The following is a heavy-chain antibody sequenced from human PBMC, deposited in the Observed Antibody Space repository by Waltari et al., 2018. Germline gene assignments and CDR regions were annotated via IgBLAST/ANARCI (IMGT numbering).Heavy chain of an antibody. D-gene: IGHD3-22*01. V-gene: IGHV4-39*02. J-gene: IGHJ4*02. CDR3: ARSSGYYSDYFDY. CDR2: MYYRGST. Sequence: QLQLQESDPGLVKPSETLSLTCTISGGSISSSSYYWGWIRQPPGKGLAWIGSMYYRGSTFYNPSLKSRVTISADMSKNHFSLKLSSVTAADTAVYYCARSSGYYSDYFDYWGQGTLVTVSS. CDR1: GGSISSSSYY.